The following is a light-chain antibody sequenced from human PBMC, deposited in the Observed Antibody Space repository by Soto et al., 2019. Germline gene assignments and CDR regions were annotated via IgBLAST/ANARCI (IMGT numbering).Light chain of an antibody. V-gene: IGKV3-20*01. J-gene: IGKJ5*01. CDR1: QSVSSSS. CDR3: QQYGRSPPIT. Sequence: EIVLTQSPGTLSMSPGERATLSCRASQSVSSSSLAWYRQRPGQAPSLLTYGASRRATGIPDRFSGSGSGTDFTLIISRLEPEDVAVYYCQQYGRSPPITFGQGTRLEIK. CDR2: GAS.